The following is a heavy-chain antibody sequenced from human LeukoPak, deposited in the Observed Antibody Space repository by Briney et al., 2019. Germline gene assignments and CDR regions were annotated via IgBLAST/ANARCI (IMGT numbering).Heavy chain of an antibody. CDR3: AKDLENYYGSSGYVDY. V-gene: IGHV3-30*18. CDR2: ISDDGSNK. CDR1: GFTFSSYG. J-gene: IGHJ4*02. Sequence: SGGSLRLSCAASGFTFSSYGMHWVRQAPGKGLEWVAAISDDGSNKYYADSVKGRFTISRDNSKNTVYLQMNSLRAEDTAVYYCAKDLENYYGSSGYVDYWGQGTPVTVSS. D-gene: IGHD3-22*01.